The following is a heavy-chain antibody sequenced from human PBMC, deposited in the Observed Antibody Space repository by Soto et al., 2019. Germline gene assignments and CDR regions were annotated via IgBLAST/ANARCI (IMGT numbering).Heavy chain of an antibody. V-gene: IGHV4-4*02. CDR1: GGSINNGYW. CDR2: KHHSGST. CDR3: AYSSGWWRLDV. D-gene: IGHD6-19*01. J-gene: IGHJ6*02. Sequence: QVHLQESGPGLVKPSGTLSLTCGVSGGSINNGYWWTWVRQPPGKGLEWIGEKHHSGSTNYNLSLKSRVSISLDKSKTLFSLILSSVTAADTAVYYCAYSSGWWRLDVWGQGTTVTVSS.